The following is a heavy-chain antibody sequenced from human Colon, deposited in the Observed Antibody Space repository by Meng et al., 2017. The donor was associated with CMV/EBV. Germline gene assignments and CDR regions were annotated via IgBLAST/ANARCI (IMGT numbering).Heavy chain of an antibody. J-gene: IGHJ6*02. CDR3: AREMSSPNYFYGMDV. CDR1: GGTFSSYA. Sequence: SVTVSCKASGGTFSSYAISWVRQAPGQGLEWMGGIIPLFGAPNYAQKFQGRVTITTDESTSTAYMELSSLRSEDSAVYYCAREMSSPNYFYGMDVWGQGTTVTVSS. CDR2: IIPLFGAP. D-gene: IGHD2-2*01. V-gene: IGHV1-69*05.